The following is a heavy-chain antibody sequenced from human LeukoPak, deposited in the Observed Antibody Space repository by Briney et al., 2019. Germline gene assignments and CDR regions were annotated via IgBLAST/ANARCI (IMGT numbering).Heavy chain of an antibody. D-gene: IGHD1-26*01. J-gene: IGHJ3*02. V-gene: IGHV4-59*08. CDR3: ARVPVGARDMAFDI. Sequence: SQTLSLTCTVSGESISGFYWNWIRQPPGKGLEWLGYIYYSGSTNYNPSLKSRVSISIDTSKNQFSLKLSSVTAADTAVYYCARVPVGARDMAFDIWGQGTMVTVSS. CDR2: IYYSGST. CDR1: GESISGFY.